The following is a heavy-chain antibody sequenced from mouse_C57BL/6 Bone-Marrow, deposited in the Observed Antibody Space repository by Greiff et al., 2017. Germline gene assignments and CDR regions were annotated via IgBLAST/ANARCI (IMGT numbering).Heavy chain of an antibody. V-gene: IGHV1-64*01. CDR2: IHPNSGST. CDR3: ARKRNYDQYFDY. CDR1: GYTFTSYW. J-gene: IGHJ2*01. Sequence: VQLQQPGAELVKPGASVKLSCKASGYTFTSYWMHWVKQRPGQGLEWIGMIHPNSGSTNYNEKFKSKATLTVDKSSSTAYMQHSSLTSEDSAVYYCARKRNYDQYFDYWGQGTTLTVSS. D-gene: IGHD2-4*01.